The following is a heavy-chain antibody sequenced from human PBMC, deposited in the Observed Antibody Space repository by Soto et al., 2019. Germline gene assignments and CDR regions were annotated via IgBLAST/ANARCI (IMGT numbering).Heavy chain of an antibody. CDR3: ARTHIVNGAFDI. D-gene: IGHD2-21*01. Sequence: GGSLRLSCAASGFTFSSYSMNWVRQAPGKGLEWVSSISSSSSYIYYADSVKGRFTISRDNAKNSLYLQMNSLRAEDTAVYYCARTHIVNGAFDIWGQGTMVTVSS. V-gene: IGHV3-21*01. CDR1: GFTFSSYS. J-gene: IGHJ3*02. CDR2: ISSSSSYI.